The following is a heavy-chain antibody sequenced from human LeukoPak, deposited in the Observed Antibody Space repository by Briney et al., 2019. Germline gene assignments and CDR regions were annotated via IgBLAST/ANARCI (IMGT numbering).Heavy chain of an antibody. D-gene: IGHD5-18*01. Sequence: GGSLRLSCAASGFTFSSYAMHWVRQAPGKGLEWVAVISYDGSNKYYADSVKGRFTISRDNAKNSLYLQMNSLRAEDTAVYYCGSGYPDAFDIWGQGTMVTVSS. CDR1: GFTFSSYA. CDR2: ISYDGSNK. J-gene: IGHJ3*02. CDR3: GSGYPDAFDI. V-gene: IGHV3-30-3*01.